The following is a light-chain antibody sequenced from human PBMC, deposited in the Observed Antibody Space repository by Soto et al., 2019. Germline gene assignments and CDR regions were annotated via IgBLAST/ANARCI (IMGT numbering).Light chain of an antibody. Sequence: QSVLTQPPSASGTPGQRVTISCSGSSSNIGTNTVNWYQQLPGAAPKLLISDDNDRSSRVPDRFSASKSGTSASLAISGLQSEDEAAYYCATWDDSLNGRVFGGGTKLTVL. J-gene: IGLJ2*01. CDR3: ATWDDSLNGRV. V-gene: IGLV1-44*01. CDR1: SSNIGTNT. CDR2: DDN.